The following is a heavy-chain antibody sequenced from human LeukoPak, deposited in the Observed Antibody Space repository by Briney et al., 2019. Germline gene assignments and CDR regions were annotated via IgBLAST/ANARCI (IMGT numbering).Heavy chain of an antibody. V-gene: IGHV3-30*18. Sequence: GGSLRLSCAASGFTFSSYGMHWVRQAPGKGLEWVAVISYDGSNKYYADSVKGRFTISRDNSKNTLYLQMNSLRAEDTAVYYCAKDGGGRFLEWTKDYFDYWGQGTLVTVCS. CDR2: ISYDGSNK. J-gene: IGHJ4*02. D-gene: IGHD3-3*01. CDR1: GFTFSSYG. CDR3: AKDGGGRFLEWTKDYFDY.